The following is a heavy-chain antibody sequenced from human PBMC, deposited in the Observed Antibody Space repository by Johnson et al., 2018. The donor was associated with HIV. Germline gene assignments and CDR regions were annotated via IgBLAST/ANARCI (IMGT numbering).Heavy chain of an antibody. D-gene: IGHD3-22*01. CDR3: ASCYYDSGGYADAFDI. V-gene: IGHV3-9*01. Sequence: VQLVVSGGGLVQPGRCLRLSCAASGFTFDDYAVHCVRQAPGKGLEWVCAISGSGGGTCYAVSVKGRFTISRENAKNSLYLQMNSLKTEDAAVYYCASCYYDSGGYADAFDIWGQGTMVTVSS. CDR2: ISGSGGGT. CDR1: GFTFDDYA. J-gene: IGHJ3*02.